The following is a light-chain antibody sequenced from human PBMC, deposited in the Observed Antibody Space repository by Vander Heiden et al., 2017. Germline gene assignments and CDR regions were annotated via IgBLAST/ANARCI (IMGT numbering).Light chain of an antibody. J-gene: IGKJ1*01. CDR2: GTS. V-gene: IGKV4-1*01. CDR3: QKYYSRPWT. CDR1: QSVLYSSNNKNY. Sequence: DIVMTQSPDSLAVPLRERATINCMSSQSVLYSSNNKNYLAWYQQKPGKPPKLLIYGTSTRESGVPDRFSGSGSGTEFTLTISSLQAEDVAVYYCQKYYSRPWTFGQGTKVEIK.